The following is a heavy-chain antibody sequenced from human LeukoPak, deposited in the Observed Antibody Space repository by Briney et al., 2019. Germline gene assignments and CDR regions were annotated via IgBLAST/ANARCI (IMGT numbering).Heavy chain of an antibody. CDR3: ARRGPYDYVWGSYRPNLFDY. Sequence: ASVKVSXKASGYTFTSYGISWVRQAPGQGLEWMGWISAYNGNTNYAQKLQGRVTMTTDTSTSTAYMELRSLRSDDTAVYYCARRGPYDYVWGSYRPNLFDYWGQGTLVTVSS. CDR2: ISAYNGNT. D-gene: IGHD3-16*02. J-gene: IGHJ4*02. CDR1: GYTFTSYG. V-gene: IGHV1-18*01.